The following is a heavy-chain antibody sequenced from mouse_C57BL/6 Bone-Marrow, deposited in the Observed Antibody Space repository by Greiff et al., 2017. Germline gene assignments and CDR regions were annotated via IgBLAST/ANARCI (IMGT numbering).Heavy chain of an antibody. CDR2: ISYDGSN. Sequence: VQLQQSGPGLVKPSQSLSLTCSVTGYSITSGYYWNWIRQFPGNKLEWMGYISYDGSNNYNPSLKNRISITRDTSKNQFFLKLNSVTTEDTATCYCARGGGLAFAYWGQGTLVTVSA. V-gene: IGHV3-6*01. D-gene: IGHD2-4*01. CDR3: ARGGGLAFAY. J-gene: IGHJ3*01. CDR1: GYSITSGYY.